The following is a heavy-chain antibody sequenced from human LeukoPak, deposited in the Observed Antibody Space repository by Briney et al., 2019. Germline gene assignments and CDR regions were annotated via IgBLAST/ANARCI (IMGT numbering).Heavy chain of an antibody. J-gene: IGHJ4*02. D-gene: IGHD3-22*01. Sequence: SETLSLTCAVYGGSFSGYYWNWIRQPPGKGLEWIGEINHSGSTNYNPSLKRRVTISVDTSKKQFSLKLSSGAAADTAVYSCARGQQYYHDSSGYWVFGYWGQRTLVTVSS. CDR2: INHSGST. CDR1: GGSFSGYY. V-gene: IGHV4-34*01. CDR3: ARGQQYYHDSSGYWVFGY.